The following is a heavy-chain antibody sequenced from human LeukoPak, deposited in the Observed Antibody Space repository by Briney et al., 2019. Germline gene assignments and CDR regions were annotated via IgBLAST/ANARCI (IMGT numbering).Heavy chain of an antibody. V-gene: IGHV4-59*12. J-gene: IGHJ4*02. Sequence: SETLSLTCTVSGGSISSYYWSWIRQPPGKGLEWIGYIYYSGSTNYNPSLKSRVTISVDTSKNQFSLKLSSVTAADTAVYYCARARGAVTTRFDYWGQGTLVTVSS. CDR3: ARARGAVTTRFDY. CDR2: IYYSGST. CDR1: GGSISSYY. D-gene: IGHD4-17*01.